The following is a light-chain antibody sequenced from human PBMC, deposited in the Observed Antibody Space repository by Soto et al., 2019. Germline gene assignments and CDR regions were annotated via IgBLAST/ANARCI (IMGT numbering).Light chain of an antibody. V-gene: IGLV2-14*03. CDR1: RGDIGGYNY. CDR2: DVY. J-gene: IGLJ1*01. Sequence: QSALTQPASVSASPGQSITISCTGTRGDIGGYNYVSWYQQHPGKAPKLMIYDVYHRPSGVSNRFSASKSGNTASLTISGLQPEDEADYYCSSYTSSTTLVFGTGTKLTVL. CDR3: SSYTSSTTLV.